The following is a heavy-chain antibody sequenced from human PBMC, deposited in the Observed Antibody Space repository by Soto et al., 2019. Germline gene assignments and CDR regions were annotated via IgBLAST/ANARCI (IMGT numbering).Heavy chain of an antibody. Sequence: PCGSLRLSCASSGFMFSAYTMNWVRQAPGKGLEWLSSISDDSSYIDYADSLRGRFTVSRDNARNSLYLQIDSLGVEDTAVYYCATSYCFNPWGPGTMVTVYS. J-gene: IGHJ5*02. CDR2: ISDDSSYI. V-gene: IGHV3-21*06. CDR3: ATSYCFNP. CDR1: GFMFSAYT. D-gene: IGHD2-15*01.